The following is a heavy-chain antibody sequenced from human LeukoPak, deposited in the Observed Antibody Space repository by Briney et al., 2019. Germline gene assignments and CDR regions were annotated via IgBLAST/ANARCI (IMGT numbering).Heavy chain of an antibody. CDR3: ARELVVVPVAPKTDGLGV. Sequence: GASVKVSCKASGYTFTRYYMHWVRQAPGQGLEWMGIINPSGGNTSYAQKFQGRLTMTRDTSTSTVYMELSSLRSEDTAVYYCARELVVVPVAPKTDGLGVWGQGTTVIVS. CDR1: GYTFTRYY. J-gene: IGHJ6*02. D-gene: IGHD2-2*01. CDR2: INPSGGNT. V-gene: IGHV1-46*01.